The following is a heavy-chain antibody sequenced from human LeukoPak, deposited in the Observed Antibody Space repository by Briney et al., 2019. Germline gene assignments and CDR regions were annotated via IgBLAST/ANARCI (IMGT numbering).Heavy chain of an antibody. Sequence: GGSLRLSCAASGFTLSGAAMHWVRQASGKGLEWLGRIRSKADSYTTAYAASVKGRFTVSRDDSKNTAYLQMNSLKTEDTAVYYCRAAVAGDYLDLWGRGTLVTVSS. CDR2: IRSKADSYTT. J-gene: IGHJ2*01. V-gene: IGHV3-73*01. D-gene: IGHD6-19*01. CDR3: RAAVAGDYLDL. CDR1: GFTLSGAA.